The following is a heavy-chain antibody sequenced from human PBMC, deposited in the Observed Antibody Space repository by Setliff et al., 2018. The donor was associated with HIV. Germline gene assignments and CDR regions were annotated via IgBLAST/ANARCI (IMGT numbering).Heavy chain of an antibody. D-gene: IGHD3-22*01. CDR2: IWIDGNRK. J-gene: IGHJ4*02. CDR1: GLRFRSYW. V-gene: IGHV3-33*06. CDR3: AKELAASGLGYFDS. Sequence: LRLSCAASGLRFRSYWMSWVRQSPAKGLEWVALIWIDGNRKEYADSVKGRFTISRDNSKNTLYLQLNSLRAEDTAEYYCAKELAASGLGYFDSWGRGILVTVSS.